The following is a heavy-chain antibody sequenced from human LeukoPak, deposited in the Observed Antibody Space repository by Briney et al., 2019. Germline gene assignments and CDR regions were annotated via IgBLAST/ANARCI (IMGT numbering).Heavy chain of an antibody. CDR1: GGSIGSYY. V-gene: IGHV4-59*01. Sequence: PPETLSLTCTVSGGSIGSYYWSWIRQPPGKGLEWIGYIYNSGSTNYSPSLKSRVTISVDTPKNQFSLKLSSVTAADTAVYYCARPSRDGYRYTFDYWGQGILVTVSS. CDR2: IYNSGST. D-gene: IGHD5-24*01. J-gene: IGHJ4*02. CDR3: ARPSRDGYRYTFDY.